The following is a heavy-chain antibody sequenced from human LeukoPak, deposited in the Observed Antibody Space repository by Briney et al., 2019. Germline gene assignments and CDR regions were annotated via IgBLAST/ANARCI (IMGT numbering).Heavy chain of an antibody. CDR1: GFTFSDYY. Sequence: GGSLRLSCAVSGFTFSDYYMSWIRQAPGEGLEWVSYISSSGITIYYADSVKGRLTVSRDNAKDSLYLQMNSLRAEDTAVYYCTTLRTSGWYQDSWGQGTLVTVSS. CDR2: ISSSGITI. J-gene: IGHJ4*02. D-gene: IGHD6-19*01. V-gene: IGHV3-11*01. CDR3: TTLRTSGWYQDS.